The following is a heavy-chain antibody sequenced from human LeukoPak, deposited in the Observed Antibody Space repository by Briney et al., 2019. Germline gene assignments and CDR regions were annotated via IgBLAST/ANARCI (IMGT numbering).Heavy chain of an antibody. V-gene: IGHV4-31*03. CDR3: ARTLYGDYVNWFDP. J-gene: IGHJ5*02. D-gene: IGHD4-17*01. CDR2: IYYSGST. CDR1: GGSISSGGYY. Sequence: SQTLSLTCTVSGGSISSGGYYWSWIRQHPGKGLEWIGYIYYSGSTYYNPSLKSRVTISVDTSKNQFSLKLSSVTAADTAVYYCARTLYGDYVNWFDPWGQGTLVTVSS.